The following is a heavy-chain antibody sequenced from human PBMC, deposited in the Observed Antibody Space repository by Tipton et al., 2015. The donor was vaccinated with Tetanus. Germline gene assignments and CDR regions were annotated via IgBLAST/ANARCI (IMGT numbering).Heavy chain of an antibody. D-gene: IGHD2-2*01. Sequence: SLRLSCAASGFTFRSYAMNWVRQAPGKGLEWVSTISGGGGNTYYADSVKGRFTISRDNSKNTLYLQMNSLRAEDTAVYYCARDDIVVVPAATNYYYYYGMDVWGQGTTVTVSS. CDR1: GFTFRSYA. V-gene: IGHV3-23*01. CDR3: ARDDIVVVPAATNYYYYYGMDV. CDR2: ISGGGGNT. J-gene: IGHJ6*02.